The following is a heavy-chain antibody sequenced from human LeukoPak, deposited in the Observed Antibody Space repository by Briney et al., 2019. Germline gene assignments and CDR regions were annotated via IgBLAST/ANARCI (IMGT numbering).Heavy chain of an antibody. CDR2: ISTRSDYI. V-gene: IGHV3-21*01. J-gene: IGHJ5*01. Sequence: GGSLRLSCAASGFSFSSYSMNWVRQAPGKGLEWFSSISTRSDYIYYADSVKGRFTISRDNAKNSLYLQMNGLRAEDTAVYYCARDSSWFDYWGQGTLVTVSS. CDR3: ARDSSWFDY. CDR1: GFSFSSYS.